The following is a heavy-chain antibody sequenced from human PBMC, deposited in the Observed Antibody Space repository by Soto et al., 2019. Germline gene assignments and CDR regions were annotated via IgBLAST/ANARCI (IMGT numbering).Heavy chain of an antibody. J-gene: IGHJ4*02. D-gene: IGHD2-8*02. V-gene: IGHV3-23*01. CDR1: WFIFRSFA. CDR2: ITGSSDYT. Sequence: GGSLRPPWEASWFIFRSFARNWVRQAPGKGLQWVSSITGSSDYTSYIASVKGRFTISRDNSKNTLYLQMNSLRAEDTAVYFCAKEQTTGAHYALDYWSQGTLVTVSS. CDR3: AKEQTTGAHYALDY.